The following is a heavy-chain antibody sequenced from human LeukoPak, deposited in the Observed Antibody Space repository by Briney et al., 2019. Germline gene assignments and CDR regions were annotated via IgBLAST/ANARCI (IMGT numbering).Heavy chain of an antibody. CDR2: IYSGGST. CDR1: GFTVSSNY. D-gene: IGHD2-15*01. CDR3: AKQLGYCSDGSCYFPY. J-gene: IGHJ4*02. V-gene: IGHV3-53*01. Sequence: GGSLRLSCAASGFTVSSNYMSWVRQAPGKGLEWVSVIYSGGSTYYADSVQGRFTISRDNSKSTLCLQMNSLRAEDTAVYYCAKQLGYCSDGSCYFPYWGQGALVTVSS.